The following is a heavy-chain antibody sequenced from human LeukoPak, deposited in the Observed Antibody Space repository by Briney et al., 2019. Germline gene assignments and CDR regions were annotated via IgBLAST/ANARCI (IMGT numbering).Heavy chain of an antibody. CDR3: ARDSVTVTTPQIDY. CDR1: GFIFTGYY. D-gene: IGHD4-17*01. CDR2: LNPNSGGA. Sequence: ASVKVSCKASGFIFTGYYMHWVRQAPGQGLEWMGWLNPNSGGANFAQKFQGRVTMTRDTSISTAYMELSRLRSDDTAVYYCARDSVTVTTPQIDYWGQGTLVTVSS. J-gene: IGHJ4*02. V-gene: IGHV1-2*02.